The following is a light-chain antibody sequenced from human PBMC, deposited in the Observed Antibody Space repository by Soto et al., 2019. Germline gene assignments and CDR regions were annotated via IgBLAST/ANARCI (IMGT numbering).Light chain of an antibody. Sequence: VLTQSPGTLSLSPGERATLSFRASQSVSTYLAWYQQKPGQAPRLLIYDASSRATGIPARFSGSGSGTDFTLTISSLEPEDFAVYYCQQRSNWPPITFGQGTRLEIK. CDR3: QQRSNWPPIT. CDR2: DAS. V-gene: IGKV3-11*01. CDR1: QSVSTY. J-gene: IGKJ5*01.